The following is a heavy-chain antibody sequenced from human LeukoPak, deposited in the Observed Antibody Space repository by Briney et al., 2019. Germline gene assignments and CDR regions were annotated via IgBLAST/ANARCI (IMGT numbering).Heavy chain of an antibody. Sequence: SETLSLTCTVSGGSISSSSYYWGWIRQPPGKGLEWIGSIYYSGSTYYNPSLKSRVTISVDTSKNQFSLKLSSVTAADTAVYYCARVGVDTAMADDAFDIWGQGTMVTVSS. J-gene: IGHJ3*02. D-gene: IGHD5-18*01. CDR3: ARVGVDTAMADDAFDI. CDR2: IYYSGST. V-gene: IGHV4-39*07. CDR1: GGSISSSSYY.